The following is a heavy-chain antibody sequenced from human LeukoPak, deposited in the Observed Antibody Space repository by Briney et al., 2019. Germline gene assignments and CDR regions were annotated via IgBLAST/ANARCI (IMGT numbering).Heavy chain of an antibody. CDR3: ARDRGWYYYDSSGYPHGAFDI. CDR2: IYTSGST. Sequence: SETLSLTCTVSGGSISSYYWSWIRQPAGKGLEWIGRIYTSGSTNYNPSLKSRVTMSVDTSKNQFSLKLSSVTAADTAVYYCARDRGWYYYDSSGYPHGAFDIWGQGTMVTVSS. V-gene: IGHV4-4*07. J-gene: IGHJ3*02. CDR1: GGSISSYY. D-gene: IGHD3-22*01.